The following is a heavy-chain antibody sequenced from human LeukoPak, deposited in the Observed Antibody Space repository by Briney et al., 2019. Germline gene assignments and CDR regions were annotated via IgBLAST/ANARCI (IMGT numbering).Heavy chain of an antibody. D-gene: IGHD4/OR15-4a*01. J-gene: IGHJ4*02. CDR2: ISASGGMM. Sequence: PGGSLRLSCAASGFRFDDYYLSWIRQAPGKGLEWISFISASGGMMDHADSAKGRFTISRDNAKNSVYLEMNNLRAEDTAVYHCARHMVLSPCDYWGPGTLVTVSS. V-gene: IGHV3-11*01. CDR3: ARHMVLSPCDY. CDR1: GFRFDDYY.